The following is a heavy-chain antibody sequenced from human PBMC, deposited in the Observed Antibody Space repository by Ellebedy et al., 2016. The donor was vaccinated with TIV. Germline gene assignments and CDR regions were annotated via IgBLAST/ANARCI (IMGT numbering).Heavy chain of an antibody. D-gene: IGHD3-10*01. CDR2: ISGSGGNT. CDR1: GFTFSHYA. V-gene: IGHV3-23*01. J-gene: IGHJ4*02. Sequence: PGGSLRLSCAASGFTFSHYAMSWVRQAPGKGLEWVSAISGSGGNTYYADSVKGRFTISRDSSKTTLYLQMNSLRVEDTAVYYCAKEGNYYGSGAFPYYCDFWGQGALVTVSS. CDR3: AKEGNYYGSGAFPYYCDF.